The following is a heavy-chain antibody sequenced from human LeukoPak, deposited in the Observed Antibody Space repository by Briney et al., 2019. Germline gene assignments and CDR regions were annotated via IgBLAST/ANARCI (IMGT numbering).Heavy chain of an antibody. CDR3: ATGGSSSSAFDY. D-gene: IGHD6-6*01. Sequence: ASVKVSCTASGYTFTDYHMHWVRQSPGQGLGWMGWINPNSGGTNYAQKFQGRVTMTRDASISTDYMELTRLRSDDTAVYYCATGGSSSSAFDYWGQGTLVTVSS. J-gene: IGHJ4*02. CDR2: INPNSGGT. V-gene: IGHV1-2*02. CDR1: GYTFTDYH.